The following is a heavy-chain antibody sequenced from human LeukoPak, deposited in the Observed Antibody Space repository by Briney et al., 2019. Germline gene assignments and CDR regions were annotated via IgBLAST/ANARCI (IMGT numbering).Heavy chain of an antibody. CDR2: INHSGST. CDR1: GGSFSGCY. D-gene: IGHD2-2*01. Sequence: SETLSLTCAVYGGSFSGCYWSWIRQPPGKGLEWIGEINHSGSTNYNPSLKSRVTISVDTSKNQFSLKLSSVTAADTAVYYCARGRSRYCSSTSCYPHSFDPWGQGTLVTVSS. V-gene: IGHV4-34*01. J-gene: IGHJ5*02. CDR3: ARGRSRYCSSTSCYPHSFDP.